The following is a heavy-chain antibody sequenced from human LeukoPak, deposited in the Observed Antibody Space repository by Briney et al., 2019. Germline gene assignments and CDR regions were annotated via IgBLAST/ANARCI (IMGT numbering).Heavy chain of an antibody. J-gene: IGHJ6*02. Sequence: SETLSLTCAVSGASISSSGYSWSWIRQPPGKGLEWIGYISQSGSTYYNPSLKSRVTISVDRSKNQFSLKLSSVTAADTAVYYCARGQGLRYFDWSFSPGYYGMDVWGQGTTVTVSS. CDR1: GASISSSGYS. CDR2: ISQSGST. D-gene: IGHD3-9*01. CDR3: ARGQGLRYFDWSFSPGYYGMDV. V-gene: IGHV4-30-2*01.